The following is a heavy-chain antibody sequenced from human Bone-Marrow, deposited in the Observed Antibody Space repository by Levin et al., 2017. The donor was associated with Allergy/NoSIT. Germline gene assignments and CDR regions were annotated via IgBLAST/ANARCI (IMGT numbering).Heavy chain of an antibody. J-gene: IGHJ4*02. D-gene: IGHD3-22*01. V-gene: IGHV3-66*01. Sequence: LSLTCAASGFTVSSNYMSWVRQAPGKGLEWVSVIYSGGSTYYADSVKGRFTISRDNSKNTLYLQMNSLRAEDTAVYYCARDRPNYYDSSGYPYYFDYWGQGTLVTVSS. CDR3: ARDRPNYYDSSGYPYYFDY. CDR1: GFTVSSNY. CDR2: IYSGGST.